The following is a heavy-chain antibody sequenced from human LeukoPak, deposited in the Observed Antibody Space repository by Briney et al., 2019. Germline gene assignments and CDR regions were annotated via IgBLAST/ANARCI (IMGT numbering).Heavy chain of an antibody. D-gene: IGHD5-18*01. CDR1: GGSFSGYY. V-gene: IGHV4-59*12. CDR3: VSGGIQLYDY. J-gene: IGHJ4*02. CDR2: IYYSGST. Sequence: SETLSLTCAVYGGSFSGYYWSWIRQPPGKGLEWIGYIYYSGSTSYNPSLKSRVTISVDTSKKQFSLKLSSVTAADTAVYYCVSGGIQLYDYWGQGTLVTVSS.